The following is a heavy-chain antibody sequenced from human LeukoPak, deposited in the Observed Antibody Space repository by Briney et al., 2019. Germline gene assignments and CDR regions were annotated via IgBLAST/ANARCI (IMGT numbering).Heavy chain of an antibody. Sequence: ESGGSLRLSCAASGFTFSSYGMSWVRQAPGKGLEWVSAISGSGGSTYYADSVKGRFTISRDNSKNTLYLQMNSLRAEDTAVYYCANSKPLSSWYDYWGQGTLVTVSS. V-gene: IGHV3-23*01. J-gene: IGHJ4*02. D-gene: IGHD6-13*01. CDR3: ANSKPLSSWYDY. CDR2: ISGSGGST. CDR1: GFTFSSYG.